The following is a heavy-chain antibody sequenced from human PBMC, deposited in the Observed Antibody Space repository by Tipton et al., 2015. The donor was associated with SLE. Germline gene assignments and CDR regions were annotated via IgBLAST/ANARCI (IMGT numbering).Heavy chain of an antibody. J-gene: IGHJ4*02. V-gene: IGHV4-34*01. CDR3: ARGPTGGTNY. Sequence: TLSLTCAVYGGSFSGYYWSWIRQPPGKGLEWIGEINHSGSTNYNPSLKSRVTISEDTSKNQFSLKLSSVTAADTAVYYCARGPTGGTNYWGQGTLVTVSS. CDR2: INHSGST. D-gene: IGHD3-16*01. CDR1: GGSFSGYY.